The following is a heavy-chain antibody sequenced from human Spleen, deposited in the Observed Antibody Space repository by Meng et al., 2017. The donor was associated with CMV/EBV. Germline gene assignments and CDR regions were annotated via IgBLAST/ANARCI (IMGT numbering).Heavy chain of an antibody. J-gene: IGHJ1*01. CDR3: ARGAEELYCSGATCYKVDFQL. Sequence: GESLKISCAASGFTFSDARMNWVRQAPGKGLEWVGRIKSKTDGGTTDYAASVKGRFTISRDNSKNTMYLQMSSLRPEDTALYHCARGAEELYCSGATCYKVDFQLGGQGTVVTVSS. CDR1: GFTFSDAR. CDR2: IKSKTDGGTT. V-gene: IGHV3-15*01. D-gene: IGHD2-2*02.